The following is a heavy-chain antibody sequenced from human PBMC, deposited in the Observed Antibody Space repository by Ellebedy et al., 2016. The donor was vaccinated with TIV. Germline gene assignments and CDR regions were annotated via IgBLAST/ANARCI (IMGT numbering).Heavy chain of an antibody. CDR3: ARDGSEWSRDY. D-gene: IGHD3-3*01. Sequence: GESLKISXAASGFTFSIAGRTWVRQAPGKGMEWVATIDFSGTGTYYAGSVKGRFIISRDNTKNSLFLQMNSLGVEDTAVYYCARDGSEWSRDYWGQGTLVTVSS. J-gene: IGHJ4*02. V-gene: IGHV3-21*06. CDR2: IDFSGTGT. CDR1: GFTFSIAG.